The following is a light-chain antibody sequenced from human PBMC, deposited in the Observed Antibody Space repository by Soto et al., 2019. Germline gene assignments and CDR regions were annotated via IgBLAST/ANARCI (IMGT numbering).Light chain of an antibody. J-gene: IGKJ4*01. V-gene: IGKV3-20*01. Sequence: EIVLTQSPGTLSLSPGESATLSCRASQSISSSYLAWYQQKPGQAPRLLFYAASSRATGIPGRFSGSGSGTDFTLTISRLEPQDFAVYYCQQYGRSPPLTFGGGTKVEIK. CDR2: AAS. CDR1: QSISSSY. CDR3: QQYGRSPPLT.